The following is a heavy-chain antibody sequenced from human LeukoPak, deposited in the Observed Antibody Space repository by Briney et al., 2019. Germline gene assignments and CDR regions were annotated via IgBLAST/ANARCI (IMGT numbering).Heavy chain of an antibody. V-gene: IGHV3-23*01. J-gene: IGHJ4*02. CDR1: GFTFSSYA. D-gene: IGHD2-15*01. CDR2: ISGSGGST. CDR3: DRGTPYPGTPTDY. Sequence: GGSLRLSCAASGFTFSSYAMSWVRQAPGKGLEWVSAISGSGGSTYYADSVKGRFTISRDNSKNTLYLQMNNLRAEDTAVYYCDRGTPYPGTPTDYWGQGTLVTVSS.